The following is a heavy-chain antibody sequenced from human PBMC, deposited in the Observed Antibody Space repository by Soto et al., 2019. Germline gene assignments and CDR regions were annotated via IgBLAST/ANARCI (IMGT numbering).Heavy chain of an antibody. D-gene: IGHD3-3*01. CDR2: IYYSGST. V-gene: IGHV4-59*01. CDR1: GGSISSYY. J-gene: IGHJ5*02. CDR3: ARYFGGFGP. Sequence: SETLSLTCTVSGGSISSYYWSWIRQPPGKGLEWIGYIYYSGSTNYNPSLKSRVTISVDTSKNHFPLKLSSVTAADTAVYYCARYFGGFGPWGQGTLVTVSS.